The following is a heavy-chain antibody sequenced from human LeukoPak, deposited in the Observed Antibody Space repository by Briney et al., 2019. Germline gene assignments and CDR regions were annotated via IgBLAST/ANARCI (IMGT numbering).Heavy chain of an antibody. CDR2: ISWNSGSI. D-gene: IGHD1-14*01. V-gene: IGHV3-9*03. CDR3: AKGLNLYDAFDV. CDR1: GFTFGDHA. Sequence: GRSLRLSCAASGFTFGDHAMHWVRQAPGKGLEWVSGISWNSGSIGYADSVKGRFTISRDNAKNSLYLQMNSLRAEDMALYYCAKGLNLYDAFDVWGQGTMVTVSS. J-gene: IGHJ3*01.